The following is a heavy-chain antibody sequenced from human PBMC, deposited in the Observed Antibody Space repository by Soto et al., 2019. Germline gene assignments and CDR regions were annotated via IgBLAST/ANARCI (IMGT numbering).Heavy chain of an antibody. CDR1: GYTFTSYG. D-gene: IGHD1-26*01. CDR3: ASPRVYGSPPAYFDS. V-gene: IGHV1-18*01. CDR2: ISAYNGNT. J-gene: IGHJ4*02. Sequence: ASVKVSCKASGYTFTSYGISWVRQAPGQGLEWMGWISAYNGNTNYAQKLQGRVTMTTDTSTSTAYMELRSLRSADTAVYYCASPRVYGSPPAYFDSWGQGTLVTVSS.